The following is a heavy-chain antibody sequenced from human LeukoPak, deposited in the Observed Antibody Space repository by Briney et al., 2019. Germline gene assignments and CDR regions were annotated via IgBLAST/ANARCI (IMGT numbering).Heavy chain of an antibody. CDR1: GFSISSGCY. J-gene: IGHJ4*02. D-gene: IGHD1-26*01. Sequence: PSETLSLTCAVSGFSISSGCYWGWIRQPPGKGPDGIASVYHSGSTYYNPSLKSRVGMSVDTSKNQFSLKLSSVTAADTAVYYCAHSGSYYSFDSWGQGALVTVSS. CDR3: AHSGSYYSFDS. CDR2: VYHSGST. V-gene: IGHV4-38-2*01.